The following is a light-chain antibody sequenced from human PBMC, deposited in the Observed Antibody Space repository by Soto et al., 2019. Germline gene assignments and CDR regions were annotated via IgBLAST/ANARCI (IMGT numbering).Light chain of an antibody. Sequence: DIHMTHSPSSLSASLGDIVTITCRASQSISSYLNWYQQKPGKAPKLLIYAASSLQSGVPSRFSGSGSGTDFTLTISSLQPEDFATYYCQQSYSTMITFGQGTRLEIK. CDR2: AAS. CDR3: QQSYSTMIT. J-gene: IGKJ5*01. CDR1: QSISSY. V-gene: IGKV1-39*01.